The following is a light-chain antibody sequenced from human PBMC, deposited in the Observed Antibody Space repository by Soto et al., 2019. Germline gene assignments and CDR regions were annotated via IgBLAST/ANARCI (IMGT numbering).Light chain of an antibody. CDR3: AQGLQTPLT. J-gene: IGKJ4*01. CDR1: RSLLSSNGYNY. Sequence: DVVMTQSPLSLPVTPGEPASISCRSSRSLLSSNGYNYLNWYLQKPGQSLQLLIYLGSNRASGVPDRLSGSGSGTDSTLKISRVEAEDVGVYYCAQGLQTPLTFGGGTKVDIK. CDR2: LGS. V-gene: IGKV2-28*01.